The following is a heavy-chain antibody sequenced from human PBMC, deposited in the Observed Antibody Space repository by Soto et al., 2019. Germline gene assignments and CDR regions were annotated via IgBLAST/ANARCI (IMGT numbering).Heavy chain of an antibody. V-gene: IGHV4-31*03. CDR3: ARHNYDSSGTAVDV. J-gene: IGHJ6*02. D-gene: IGHD3-22*01. CDR2: IYYSGST. Sequence: PSETLSLTSTVSDGSIRSGGYYWSWIRQHPGKGLEWIGYIYYSGSTYYNPSLKSRVTISVDTSKNQFSLKLSSVTAADTAVYYCARHNYDSSGTAVDVWGQGTTVTVSS. CDR1: DGSIRSGGYY.